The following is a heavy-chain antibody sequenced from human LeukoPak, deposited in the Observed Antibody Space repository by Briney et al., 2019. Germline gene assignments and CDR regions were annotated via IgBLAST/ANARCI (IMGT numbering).Heavy chain of an antibody. CDR2: ITVASGNT. CDR1: GYTFITSS. CDR3: VGGSLGY. V-gene: IGHV1-3*01. J-gene: IGHJ4*02. Sequence: ASVKVSCKTLGYTFITSSIYWVRQAPGQRLEWLGWITVASGNTRYSGNLQGRVTLTRDTSANTAYMELRNLKFEGTAVYYCVGGSLGYWGQGTLVTVSP.